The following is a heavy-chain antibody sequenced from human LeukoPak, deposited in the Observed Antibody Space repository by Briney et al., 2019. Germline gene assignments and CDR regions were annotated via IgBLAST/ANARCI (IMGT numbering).Heavy chain of an antibody. CDR2: IYYSGST. J-gene: IGHJ3*02. CDR1: GGSVNSYY. D-gene: IGHD3-22*01. V-gene: IGHV4-59*02. Sequence: SETLSLTCNVSGGSVNSYYWSWIRQPPGKGLEWIGYIYYSGSTNYNPSLKSRVTMSVDTSKNQFSLKLSSVTAADTAVYYCARDGYYYDSSGSQNAFDIWGQGTMVTVSS. CDR3: ARDGYYYDSSGSQNAFDI.